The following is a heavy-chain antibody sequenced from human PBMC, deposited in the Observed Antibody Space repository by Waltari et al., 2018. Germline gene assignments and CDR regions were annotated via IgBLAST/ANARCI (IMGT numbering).Heavy chain of an antibody. V-gene: IGHV1-69*01. J-gene: IGHJ4*02. D-gene: IGHD2-2*02. Sequence: QVQLVQSGAEVKKPGSSVKVSCKASGGTFSSYAISWVRQAPGQGLEWMGGIIPIFGTANYEQKFQGRGTITADESTSTAYMELSSLRSEDTAVYYCARGRAVVVPAAISFFDYWGQGTLVTVSS. CDR1: GGTFSSYA. CDR2: IIPIFGTA. CDR3: ARGRAVVVPAAISFFDY.